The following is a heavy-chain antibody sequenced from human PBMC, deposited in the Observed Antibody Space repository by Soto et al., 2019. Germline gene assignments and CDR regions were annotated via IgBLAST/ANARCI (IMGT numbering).Heavy chain of an antibody. V-gene: IGHV4-61*01. D-gene: IGHD6-19*01. Sequence: QVQLQESGPGLVKPSETLSLTCTVSGGSVSSATYYWSWIRQPPGKGLEWIGEINHSGSTNYNPSLKSRVTISVDTSKNQFSLKLSSVTAADTAVYYCARLSSGWYYYWGQGTLVTVSS. CDR2: INHSGST. CDR1: GGSVSSATYY. J-gene: IGHJ4*02. CDR3: ARLSSGWYYY.